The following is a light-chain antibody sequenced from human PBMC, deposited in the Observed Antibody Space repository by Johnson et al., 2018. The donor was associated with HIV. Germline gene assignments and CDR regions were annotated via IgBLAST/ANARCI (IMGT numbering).Light chain of an antibody. J-gene: IGLJ1*01. Sequence: QSLLTQPPSVSVAPGQKVTISCSGSSSNIGNNYVSWYQQLPGTAPKLLIYENNKRPSGIPDRFSGSKSGTSATLGITGLQTGDEADYYCGTWDSSLSAGVFGTGTTVIVL. CDR2: ENN. V-gene: IGLV1-51*02. CDR1: SSNIGNNY. CDR3: GTWDSSLSAGV.